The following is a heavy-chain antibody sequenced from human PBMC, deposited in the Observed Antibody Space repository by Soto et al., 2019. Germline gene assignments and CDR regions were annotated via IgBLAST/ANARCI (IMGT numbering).Heavy chain of an antibody. CDR1: GGSFSGYY. V-gene: IGHV4-34*01. D-gene: IGHD3-3*01. CDR2: INHSGST. CDR3: ARVGRTIFGVVTLHGMDV. Sequence: QVQLQQWGAGLLKPSETLSLTCAVYGGSFSGYYWSWIRQPPGKGLEWIGEINHSGSTNYNPSLKSRVTISVDTSKSQFSLKLSSVTAADTAVYYCARVGRTIFGVVTLHGMDVWGQGTTVTVSS. J-gene: IGHJ6*02.